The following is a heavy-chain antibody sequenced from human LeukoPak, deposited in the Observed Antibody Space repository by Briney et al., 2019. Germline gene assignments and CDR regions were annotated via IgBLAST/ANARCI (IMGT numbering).Heavy chain of an antibody. V-gene: IGHV3-48*04. CDR2: TSSTSSPI. J-gene: IGHJ1*01. D-gene: IGHD3-22*01. CDR3: ATYSSLNRREFQY. CDR1: GFAFRTYG. Sequence: GGSLRLSCAASGFAFRTYGMHWVRQTPGKGLEWISYTSSTSSPIYYADSARGRFTISRDNAKNSLYLQMNSLRAEDTAVYYCATYSSLNRREFQYWGQGTLLTVSS.